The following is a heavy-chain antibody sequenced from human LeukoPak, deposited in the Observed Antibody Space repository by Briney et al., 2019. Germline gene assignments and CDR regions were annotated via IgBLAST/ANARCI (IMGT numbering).Heavy chain of an antibody. CDR3: ARDQWVMGGSSDV. J-gene: IGHJ6*02. CDR1: GFTVSSNY. CDR2: IYSGGST. D-gene: IGHD6-6*01. V-gene: IGHV3-66*01. Sequence: PGGSLRLSCAASGFTVSSNYMSWVRQAPGKGLEWVSVIYSGGSTYYADSVKGRFTISRDNSKNTLYLQMNSLRAEDTAVYYCARDQWVMGGSSDVWGQGTTVTVSS.